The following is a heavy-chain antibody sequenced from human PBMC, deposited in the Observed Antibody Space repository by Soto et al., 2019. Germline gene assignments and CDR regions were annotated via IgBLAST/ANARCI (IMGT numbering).Heavy chain of an antibody. CDR1: GFTFSSSA. J-gene: IGHJ6*02. V-gene: IGHV1-58*01. CDR3: ATVRFLEWSVKSYYGMDV. D-gene: IGHD3-3*01. Sequence: SVKVSCKTSGFTFSSSAVHWVRQARGHRLQWIGWIDVGSANANYAQVLHERVTMTRDMSTNTAYMELSSLRPEDTALYYCATVRFLEWSVKSYYGMDVWGQGTTVTVSS. CDR2: IDVGSANA.